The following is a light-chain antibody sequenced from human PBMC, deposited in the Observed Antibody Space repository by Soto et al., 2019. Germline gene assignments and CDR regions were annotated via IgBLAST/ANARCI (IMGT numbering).Light chain of an antibody. CDR3: CSYAGSSTYV. CDR2: EGN. CDR1: SSDVGSYNL. Sequence: QSVLTQPASVSGSPGQSITISCTGTSSDVGSYNLVSWYQQHPGKAPKLMIYEGNKRPSGVSNRFSVSKSGNTASLTISGLQAEDEADYYCCSYAGSSTYVFGPGTKLTVL. J-gene: IGLJ1*01. V-gene: IGLV2-23*01.